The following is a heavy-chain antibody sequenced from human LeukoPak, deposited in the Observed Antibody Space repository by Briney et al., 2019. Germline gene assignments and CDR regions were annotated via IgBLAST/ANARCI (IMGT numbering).Heavy chain of an antibody. CDR1: GFTVNGKY. V-gene: IGHV3-66*01. Sequence: GGSLRLSCAASGFTVNGKYMSWVRQAPGKGLEGVSLIYRGGDTCYADSVRDRFTISRDSSKNALYLQMNSLGADDTAVYYCARGGRNSGNYYLESYFDLWGQGTLVTVSS. CDR3: ARGGRNSGNYYLESYFDL. J-gene: IGHJ4*02. CDR2: IYRGGDT. D-gene: IGHD3-10*01.